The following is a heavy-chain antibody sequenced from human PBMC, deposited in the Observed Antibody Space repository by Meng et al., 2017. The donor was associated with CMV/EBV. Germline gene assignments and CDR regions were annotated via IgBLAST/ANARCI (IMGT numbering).Heavy chain of an antibody. D-gene: IGHD6-13*01. CDR3: ARDTIAASGEGMDV. J-gene: IGHJ6*02. Sequence: SETLSLTCTVSGGSISSSSYYWGWIRQPPGKGLEWIGSIYYSGSTYYNPSLKSRVTISVDTSKNQFSLKLSSVTAADTAVYYCARDTIAASGEGMDVWGQGTTVIVSS. V-gene: IGHV4-39*07. CDR2: IYYSGST. CDR1: GGSISSSSYY.